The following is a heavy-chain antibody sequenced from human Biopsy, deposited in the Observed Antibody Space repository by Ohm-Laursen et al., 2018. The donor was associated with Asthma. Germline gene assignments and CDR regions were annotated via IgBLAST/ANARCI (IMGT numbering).Heavy chain of an antibody. J-gene: IGHJ4*02. CDR3: ARKAGSCISRTCYSLDF. CDR1: GGTFNTYV. V-gene: IGHV1-69*13. Sequence: GPSVKVSCKSLGGTFNTYVIGWVRQAPGQGVEWMGGINFVFGTTTYPQKFQDRVTITADDSTSTVYMELSSLRSEDTAVYYCARKAGSCISRTCYSLDFWGQGTLVTVSS. CDR2: INFVFGTT. D-gene: IGHD2-2*01.